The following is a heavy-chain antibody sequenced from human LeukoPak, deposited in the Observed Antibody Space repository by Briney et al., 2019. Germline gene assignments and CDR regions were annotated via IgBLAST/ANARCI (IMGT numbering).Heavy chain of an antibody. CDR3: ASMGFTYGNVFDF. D-gene: IGHD3-16*01. V-gene: IGHV4-59*08. CDR1: RSHYF. CDR2: VLYEGTT. Sequence: TSETLSLTCSVSRSHYFWGWVRQPPGKSLEWIGNVLYEGTTAYNPSLASRVIISEDKSRKQISLTLSSVTAADTATYYCASMGFTYGNVFDFWGPGTTVTVSS. J-gene: IGHJ3*01.